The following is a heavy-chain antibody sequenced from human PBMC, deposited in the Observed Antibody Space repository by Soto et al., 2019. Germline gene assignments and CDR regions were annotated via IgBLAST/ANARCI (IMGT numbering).Heavy chain of an antibody. J-gene: IGHJ4*02. CDR1: GFTFSSYG. Sequence: PGGSLRLSCAASGFTFSSYGMHWVRQAPGKGLEWVAVIWYDGSNKYYADSVKGRFTISRDNSKNTLYLQMNSLRAEDTAVYYCAKDLGGWSIDYWGQGTLVTVSS. CDR3: AKDLGGWSIDY. V-gene: IGHV3-30*02. D-gene: IGHD3-10*01. CDR2: IWYDGSNK.